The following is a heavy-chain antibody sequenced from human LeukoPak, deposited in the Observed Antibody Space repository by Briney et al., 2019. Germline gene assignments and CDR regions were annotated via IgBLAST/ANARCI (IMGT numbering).Heavy chain of an antibody. V-gene: IGHV4-59*01. Sequence: SETLSLTCTVSGGSISSYYWSWIRQPPGKGLEWIGYIYYSGSTNYNPSLKSRVTISVDTSKNQFSLKLSSVTAADTAVYYCARARFSPYYDILTGPFDYWGQGTLVTVSS. CDR1: GGSISSYY. CDR2: IYYSGST. D-gene: IGHD3-9*01. J-gene: IGHJ4*02. CDR3: ARARFSPYYDILTGPFDY.